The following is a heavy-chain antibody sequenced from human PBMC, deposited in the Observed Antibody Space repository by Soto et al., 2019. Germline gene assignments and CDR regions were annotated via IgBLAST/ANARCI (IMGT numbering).Heavy chain of an antibody. J-gene: IGHJ4*02. CDR2: IYYSGNT. CDR1: GASISSYY. CDR3: ARRAPYCVSTSCYDY. Sequence: QVQLQESGPGLVKPSETLSLTCTVSGASISSYYWSWIRQPPGKGLEWLGYIYYSGNTNYNPSLKRRVTISGDTSKNQFSLKLSSVTAADTAVYYCARRAPYCVSTSCYDYWGQGTLITVSS. D-gene: IGHD2-2*01. V-gene: IGHV4-59*08.